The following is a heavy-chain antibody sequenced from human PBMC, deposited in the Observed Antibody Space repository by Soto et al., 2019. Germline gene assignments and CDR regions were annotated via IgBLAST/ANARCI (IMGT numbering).Heavy chain of an antibody. Sequence: GASVKVSCKASGGTFSRYTISWVRQAPGQGLEWMGRIIPILGIANYAQKFQGRVTITADKSTSTAYMELSSLRSEDTAVYYCATGYYYDSSGYYWPYGMDVWGQGTTVTVSS. V-gene: IGHV1-69*02. CDR1: GGTFSRYT. J-gene: IGHJ6*02. CDR3: ATGYYYDSSGYYWPYGMDV. CDR2: IIPILGIA. D-gene: IGHD3-22*01.